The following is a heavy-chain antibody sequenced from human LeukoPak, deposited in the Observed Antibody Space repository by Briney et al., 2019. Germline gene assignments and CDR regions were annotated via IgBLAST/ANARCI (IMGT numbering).Heavy chain of an antibody. CDR1: GFTFSSYW. J-gene: IGHJ4*02. CDR3: AKGSGPQLDY. CDR2: IRYDGSNK. V-gene: IGHV3-30*02. Sequence: GGSLRLSCAASGFTFSSYWMSWVRQAPGKGLEWVAFIRYDGSNKYYADSVKGRFTISRDNSKNTLYLQMNSLRAEDTAVYYCAKGSGPQLDYWGQGTLVTVSS. D-gene: IGHD2-2*01.